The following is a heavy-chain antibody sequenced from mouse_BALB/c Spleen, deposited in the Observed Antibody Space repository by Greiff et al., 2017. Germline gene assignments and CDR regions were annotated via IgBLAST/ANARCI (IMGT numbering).Heavy chain of an antibody. CDR1: GYTFTSYW. CDR3: ARMGPFAY. J-gene: IGHJ3*01. Sequence: VQLQQPGAELVKPGASVKLSCKASGYTFTSYWMHWVKQRPGQGLEWIGEIDPSDSYTNYNQKFKGKATLTVDKSSSTAYMQLSSLTSEDSAVYYCARMGPFAYWGQGTLVTVSA. D-gene: IGHD4-1*01. V-gene: IGHV1-69*02. CDR2: IDPSDSYT.